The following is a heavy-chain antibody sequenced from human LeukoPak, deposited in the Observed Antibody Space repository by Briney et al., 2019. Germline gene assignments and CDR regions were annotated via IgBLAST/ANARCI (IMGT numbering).Heavy chain of an antibody. CDR1: GFTFSSYG. J-gene: IGHJ5*02. CDR2: ISYDGSNK. D-gene: IGHD3-10*01. V-gene: IGHV3-30*03. Sequence: PGRSLRLSCAASGFTFSSYGMHWVRQAPGKGLEWVAVISYDGSNKYYADSVKGRFTISRDNSKNTLYLQMNSLRAEDTAVYYCARDGDYYGSGSYDPYTSLSAWGQGTLVTVSS. CDR3: ARDGDYYGSGSYDPYTSLSA.